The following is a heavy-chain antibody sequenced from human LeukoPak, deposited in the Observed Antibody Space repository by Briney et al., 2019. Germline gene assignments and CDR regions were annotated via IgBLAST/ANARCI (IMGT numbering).Heavy chain of an antibody. J-gene: IGHJ4*02. Sequence: SETLSLTCAVYGGSFSGYYWSWIRQPPGKGLEWIGEINHSGSTNYNPSLKSRVTISVDTSKNQFSLKLSSVTAADTAVCYCARGRRSWPRLGELSSNYFDYWGQGTLVTVSS. CDR2: INHSGST. V-gene: IGHV4-34*01. CDR1: GGSFSGYY. CDR3: ARGRRSWPRLGELSSNYFDY. D-gene: IGHD3-16*02.